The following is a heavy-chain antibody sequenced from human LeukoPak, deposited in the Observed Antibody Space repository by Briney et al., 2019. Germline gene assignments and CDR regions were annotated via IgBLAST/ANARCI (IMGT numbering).Heavy chain of an antibody. CDR3: ARGGIQVSGIDEFDY. Sequence: GGSLGLSCAASGFTFIDYDMHWVRQVIGKGLEWVSAIGIRGDTHYSGSVKGRFTISRENAKSSLYLQMNSLRAEDTAVYYCARGGIQVSGIDEFDYWGQGTLVTVSS. CDR2: IGIRGDT. D-gene: IGHD6-19*01. V-gene: IGHV3-13*01. CDR1: GFTFIDYD. J-gene: IGHJ4*02.